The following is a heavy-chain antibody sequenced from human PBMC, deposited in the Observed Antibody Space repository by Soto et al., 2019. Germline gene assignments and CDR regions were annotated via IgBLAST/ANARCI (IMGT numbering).Heavy chain of an antibody. Sequence: SETLSLTCTVSGGSISSYYWSWIRQPPGKGLEWIGYIYYSGSTNYNPSLKSRVTISVDTSKNQFSLKLSSVTAADTAVYYCARAGPAAIFTPNNWFDPWGQGTLVTVSS. CDR2: IYYSGST. CDR3: ARAGPAAIFTPNNWFDP. J-gene: IGHJ5*02. V-gene: IGHV4-59*01. CDR1: GGSISSYY. D-gene: IGHD2-2*02.